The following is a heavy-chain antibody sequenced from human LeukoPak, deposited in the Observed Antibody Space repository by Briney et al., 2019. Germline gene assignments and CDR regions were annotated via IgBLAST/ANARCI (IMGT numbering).Heavy chain of an antibody. CDR2: IYPGDSDT. D-gene: IGHD6-19*01. V-gene: IGHV5-51*01. CDR1: GYSFTSYW. CDR3: ARSGSDSSGLFDP. Sequence: GESLKISCKGSGYSFTSYWIGWVRQMPGKRVEFMRIIYPGDSDTRYSPSFQGQVTISADKSISTAYLQWSSLKASDTAMYYCARSGSDSSGLFDPWGQGTLVTVSS. J-gene: IGHJ5*02.